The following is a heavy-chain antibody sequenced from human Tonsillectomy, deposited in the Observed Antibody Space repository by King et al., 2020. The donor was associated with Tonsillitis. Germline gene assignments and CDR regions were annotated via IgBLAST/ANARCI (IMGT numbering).Heavy chain of an antibody. V-gene: IGHV5-51*01. CDR3: ARLDGSERTPFDI. D-gene: IGHD3-10*01. CDR2: IYPGDSVT. CDR1: GYSFTNYW. J-gene: IGHJ3*02. Sequence: VQLVESGAEVKKPGESLKISCTPSGYSFTNYWIAWVRQMPGKGLECMGIIYPGDSVTKYSPSFQGQVTISADKSTTTAYLQWSSLKASDTAMYYCARLDGSERTPFDIWGQGTMVIVSS.